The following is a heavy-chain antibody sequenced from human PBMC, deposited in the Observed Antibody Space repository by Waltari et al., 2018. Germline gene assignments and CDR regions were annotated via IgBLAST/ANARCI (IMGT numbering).Heavy chain of an antibody. CDR1: GGSISSYY. CDR3: ARSPPRVPATIGNWFDP. V-gene: IGHV4-59*08. D-gene: IGHD2-2*02. CDR2: IYYSGST. Sequence: QVQLQESGPGLVKPSETLSLTCTVSGGSISSYYWSWIRQPPGKGLEWIGYIYYSGSTNYHPSLKSRVTISVDTAKNQFSLKLSSVTAADTAVYYCARSPPRVPATIGNWFDPWGQGTLVTVSS. J-gene: IGHJ5*02.